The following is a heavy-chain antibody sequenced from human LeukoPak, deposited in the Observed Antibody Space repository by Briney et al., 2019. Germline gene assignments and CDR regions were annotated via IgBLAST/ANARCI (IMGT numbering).Heavy chain of an antibody. D-gene: IGHD3-22*01. Sequence: SETLSLTCTVSGGSISSSGYYWDWLRQPPGKGLEWIGCDYYSGNTYYKSSLEPQVTISVDPSNNRFSLQLNSVTAADTGIYYCARTSGRGSVDPGTSGYVDSWGQGSLVTVSS. V-gene: IGHV4-39*01. CDR3: ARTSGRGSVDPGTSGYVDS. CDR2: DYYSGNT. J-gene: IGHJ4*02. CDR1: GGSISSSGYY.